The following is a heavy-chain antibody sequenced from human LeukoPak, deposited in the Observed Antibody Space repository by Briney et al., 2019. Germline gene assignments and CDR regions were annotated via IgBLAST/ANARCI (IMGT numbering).Heavy chain of an antibody. D-gene: IGHD5-18*01. V-gene: IGHV3-20*04. J-gene: IGHJ3*02. CDR1: GFTLDDYG. Sequence: GGSLTLSCAPSGFTLDDYGMRWVRHAPGKGLEWVSGINWNGGSTGYADSVKGRFTISRDNSKNTLYLQMNSLRAEDTAVYYCARARSSYGYGDAFDIWGQGTMVTVSS. CDR3: ARARSSYGYGDAFDI. CDR2: INWNGGST.